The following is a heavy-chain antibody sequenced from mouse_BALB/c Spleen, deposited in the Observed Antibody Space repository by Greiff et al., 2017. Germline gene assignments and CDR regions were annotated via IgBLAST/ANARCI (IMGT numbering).Heavy chain of an antibody. CDR2: ISSGGGNT. D-gene: IGHD4-1*01. CDR3: ARVTGTWAFDY. CDR1: GFTFSSYT. V-gene: IGHV5-9*03. J-gene: IGHJ2*01. Sequence: EVMLVEPGGGLVKPGGSLKLSCAASGFTFSSYTLSWVRQTLEKRLEWVATISSGGGNTYYPDSVKGRFTISRDNAKNNLYLQMSSLRSEDTALYYCARVTGTWAFDYWGQGTTLTVSS.